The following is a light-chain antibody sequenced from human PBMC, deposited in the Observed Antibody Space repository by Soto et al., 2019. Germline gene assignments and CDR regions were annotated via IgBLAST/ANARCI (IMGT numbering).Light chain of an antibody. CDR2: DVT. CDR3: SSYSSSSISYV. CDR1: SSDVGGYKY. Sequence: QSVLAQPASVSGSPGQSITISCAGSSSDVGGYKYVSWYQQLPGNAPKLIIYDVTIRPSGVSNRFSGSKSGNTASLTISGLQAEDEADYYCSSYSSSSISYVFGTGTKVTV. V-gene: IGLV2-14*01. J-gene: IGLJ1*01.